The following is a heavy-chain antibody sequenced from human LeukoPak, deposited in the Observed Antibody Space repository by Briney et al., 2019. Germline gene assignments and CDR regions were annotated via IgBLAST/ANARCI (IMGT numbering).Heavy chain of an antibody. V-gene: IGHV3-7*01. CDR2: IKQDGSEK. CDR1: GFTFSSYW. Sequence: GGSLRLSCEASGFTFSSYWMSWVRQAPGKGLEWVANIKQDGSEKYYVDSVKGRFTISRDNAKKSLYLQMNSLRVEDTAVYYCARDWGLWGQGTLVTVSS. J-gene: IGHJ4*02. CDR3: ARDWGL. D-gene: IGHD3-16*01.